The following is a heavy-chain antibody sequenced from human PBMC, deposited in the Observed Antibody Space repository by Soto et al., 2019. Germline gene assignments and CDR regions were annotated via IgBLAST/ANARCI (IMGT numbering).Heavy chain of an antibody. V-gene: IGHV1-69*13. J-gene: IGHJ5*02. CDR1: GGTFSSYA. CDR3: ARTGLRYFDWLLSGQNWFDP. CDR2: IIPIFGTA. Sequence: SVKVSCKASGGTFSSYAISWVRQAPGQGLEWMGGIIPIFGTANYAQKFQGRVTITADESTSTAYMELRSLRSDDTAVYYCARTGLRYFDWLLSGQNWFDPWGQGTLVTVSS. D-gene: IGHD3-9*01.